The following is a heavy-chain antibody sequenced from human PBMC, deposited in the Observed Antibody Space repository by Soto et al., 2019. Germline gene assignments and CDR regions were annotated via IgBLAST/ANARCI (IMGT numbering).Heavy chain of an antibody. CDR1: GASVSSNSAA. CDR2: TYYRSKWYN. D-gene: IGHD4-17*01. V-gene: IGHV6-1*01. CDR3: ARDTVAAGDYYGMDV. Sequence: PSQPLSLTGAISGASVSSNSAACNCIRQSPSRGLEWLGRTYYRSKWYNDYAVSVKSRITINPDTSKNQFSLQLNSVTPEDTAVYYCARDTVAAGDYYGMDVWGQRTTVTVSS. J-gene: IGHJ6*02.